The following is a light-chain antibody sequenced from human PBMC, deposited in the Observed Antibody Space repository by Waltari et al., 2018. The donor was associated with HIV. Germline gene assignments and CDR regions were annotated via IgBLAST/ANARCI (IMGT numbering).Light chain of an antibody. V-gene: IGKV4-1*01. CDR2: WAS. J-gene: IGKJ1*01. Sequence: DIGMTQSPDSLTVSLGGRAAIHCMSYQSLLSTPSNNTFLVWYHQNPGQPPTLLIYWASSRESGVPARFSGSGSVTNFTLTISSLQPEDVATYFCQQYFTTPWTFGQGTKVE. CDR3: QQYFTTPWT. CDR1: QSLLSTPSNNTF.